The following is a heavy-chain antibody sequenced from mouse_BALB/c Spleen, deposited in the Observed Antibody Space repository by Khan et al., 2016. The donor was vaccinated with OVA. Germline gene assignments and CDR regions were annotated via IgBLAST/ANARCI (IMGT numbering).Heavy chain of an antibody. CDR2: IWNDGTT. V-gene: IGHV2-6-1*01. CDR1: GFSLTNYG. CDR3: ARQPYYHYNIMDY. Sequence: QVQLKESGPGLAAPSQSLSITCTISGFSLTNYGVHWVRQPPGKGLEWLVVIWNDGTTTYNSALKSRLTITKDHSQSQVFLKMNRLQTDDTAIYVCARQPYYHYNIMDYWGQGTSVTVSS. J-gene: IGHJ4*01. D-gene: IGHD2-10*01.